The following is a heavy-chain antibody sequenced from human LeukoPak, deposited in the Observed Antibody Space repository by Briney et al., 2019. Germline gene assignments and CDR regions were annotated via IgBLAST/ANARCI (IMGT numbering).Heavy chain of an antibody. CDR2: ISYDGSNK. CDR3: AREQIVVYYFDY. Sequence: GRSLRLSCAASGFTFSSYAMHWVRQAPGKGLEWVAVISYDGSNKYYADSVKGRFTISRDNSKNTLYLQMNSLRAEDTAVYYCAREQIVVYYFDYWGQGTLVTVSS. CDR1: GFTFSSYA. V-gene: IGHV3-30-3*01. D-gene: IGHD2-15*01. J-gene: IGHJ4*02.